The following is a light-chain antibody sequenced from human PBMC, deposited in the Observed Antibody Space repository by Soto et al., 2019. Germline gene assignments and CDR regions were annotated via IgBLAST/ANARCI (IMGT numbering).Light chain of an antibody. V-gene: IGKV3-15*01. CDR2: DTS. Sequence: EIVMTQSPATLSVSPGERATLSCRASQSFSMKLSCYQQKLGQAPRLLIYDTSTRATGIPARFSGSGSGTEFTLTISSLQSEDFAVYYCQQYNNWPPITFGQGTRLEIK. J-gene: IGKJ5*01. CDR1: QSFSMK. CDR3: QQYNNWPPIT.